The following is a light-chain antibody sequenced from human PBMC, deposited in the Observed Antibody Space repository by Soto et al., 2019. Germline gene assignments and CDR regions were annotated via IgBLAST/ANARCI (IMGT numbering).Light chain of an antibody. V-gene: IGKV1-5*03. J-gene: IGKJ2*01. Sequence: QMTQSPASLSASVGDRVTITCRASQSISSYLNWYQQKPGKAPKLLILKASDLQDGVPSRFSGSGSGTEFTLTISSLQPDDFAIYYCQQYNSYSYTFGRGTKVDIK. CDR3: QQYNSYSYT. CDR2: KAS. CDR1: QSISSY.